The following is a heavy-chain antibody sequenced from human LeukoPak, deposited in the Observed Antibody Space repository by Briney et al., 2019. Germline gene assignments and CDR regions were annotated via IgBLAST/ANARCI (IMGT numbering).Heavy chain of an antibody. CDR2: INWNSGDI. J-gene: IGHJ4*02. D-gene: IGHD5-18*01. V-gene: IGHV3-9*03. CDR3: AKDMMGGNGYSYSLDY. CDR1: GFTFDDYV. Sequence: GGSLRLSCAASGFTFDDYVMSWVRQAPGKGLEWVSGINWNSGDIAYAASVKGRFTISRDNAKNSLYLQMNSLRAEDMALYYCAKDMMGGNGYSYSLDYWGQGTLVTVSS.